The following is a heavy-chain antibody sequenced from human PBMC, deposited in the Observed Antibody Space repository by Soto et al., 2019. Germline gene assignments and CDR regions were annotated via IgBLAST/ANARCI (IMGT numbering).Heavy chain of an antibody. CDR3: ARDNGYDAATLDY. Sequence: EVQLVESGGGLVKPGGSLRLSCAASGFTFSTCSMNWVRQAPGKGLEWVSSISSSSRNIYYADSVKGRFTISRDNAKNSLYLQMNSRRAEDTAVYYCARDNGYDAATLDYWGQGTLVTVSS. CDR1: GFTFSTCS. D-gene: IGHD5-12*01. CDR2: ISSSSRNI. J-gene: IGHJ4*02. V-gene: IGHV3-21*02.